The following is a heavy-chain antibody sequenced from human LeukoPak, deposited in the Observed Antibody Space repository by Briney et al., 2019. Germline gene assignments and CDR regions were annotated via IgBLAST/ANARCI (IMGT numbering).Heavy chain of an antibody. CDR1: GGSISSYY. Sequence: SETLSLTCTVSGGSISSYYWSWIRQPPGKGLEWIGYIHYSGSTNYNPPLKSRVTISVDTSKNQFSLKLSSVTAADTAVYYCARHSLDYGGTPYFDYWGQGTLVTVSS. CDR3: ARHSLDYGGTPYFDY. J-gene: IGHJ4*02. CDR2: IHYSGST. D-gene: IGHD4-23*01. V-gene: IGHV4-59*08.